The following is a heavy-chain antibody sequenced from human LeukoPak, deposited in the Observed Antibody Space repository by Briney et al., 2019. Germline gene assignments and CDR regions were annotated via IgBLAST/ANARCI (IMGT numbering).Heavy chain of an antibody. CDR2: IIPIFGTA. D-gene: IGHD3-10*01. Sequence: SVTVSCKASGGTFSSYAISWVRQAPGQGLEWMGGIIPIFGTANYAQKFQGRVTITADESTSTAYMELSSLRSEDTAVYYCAGLYGSGILVDYWGQGTLVTVSS. V-gene: IGHV1-69*13. CDR1: GGTFSSYA. CDR3: AGLYGSGILVDY. J-gene: IGHJ4*02.